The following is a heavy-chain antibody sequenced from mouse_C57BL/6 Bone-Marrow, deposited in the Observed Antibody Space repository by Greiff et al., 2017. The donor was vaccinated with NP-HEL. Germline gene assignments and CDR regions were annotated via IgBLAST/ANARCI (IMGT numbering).Heavy chain of an antibody. J-gene: IGHJ3*01. CDR3: ASQEGITTVVGGY. CDR2: INPNYGTT. CDR1: GYSFTDYN. V-gene: IGHV1-39*01. Sequence: EVQLQQSGPELVKPGASVKISCKASGYSFTDYNMNWVKQSNGKSLEWIGVINPNYGTTSYNQKFKGKATLTVDQSSSTAYMQLNSLTSEDSAVYYGASQEGITTVVGGYWGQGTLVTVSA. D-gene: IGHD1-1*01.